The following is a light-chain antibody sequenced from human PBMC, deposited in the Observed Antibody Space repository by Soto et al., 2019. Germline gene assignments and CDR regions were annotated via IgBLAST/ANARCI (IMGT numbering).Light chain of an antibody. CDR2: EVS. J-gene: IGLJ1*01. CDR1: SSDVGGYNY. Sequence: QSALTQPASVSGSPGQSITLSCTGTSSDVGGYNYVSWYQQHPGTAPKLMIYEVSNRTSGGSNRFSGSTSGNTASLTISGLQADDEADYYCSSYTSSSTYVFGTGTKLTVL. V-gene: IGLV2-14*01. CDR3: SSYTSSSTYV.